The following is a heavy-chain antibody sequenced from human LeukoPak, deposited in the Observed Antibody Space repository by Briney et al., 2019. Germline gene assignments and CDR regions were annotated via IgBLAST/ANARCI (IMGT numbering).Heavy chain of an antibody. CDR3: ARDALVVVAATPEPNYYYYMDV. D-gene: IGHD2-15*01. J-gene: IGHJ6*03. Sequence: GGSLRLSCAASGFTFSSYEMNWVRQAPGKGLEWVSYISSSGSTMYYADSVKGRFTISRDNAKNSLYLQMNSLRAEDTAVYYCARDALVVVAATPEPNYYYYMDVWGKGTTVTVSS. CDR1: GFTFSSYE. CDR2: ISSSGSTM. V-gene: IGHV3-48*03.